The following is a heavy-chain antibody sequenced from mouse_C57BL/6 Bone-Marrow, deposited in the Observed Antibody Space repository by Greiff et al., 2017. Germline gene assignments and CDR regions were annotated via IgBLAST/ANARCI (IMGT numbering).Heavy chain of an antibody. V-gene: IGHV14-4*01. CDR1: GFNIKDDY. J-gene: IGHJ4*01. CDR3: TTGSSYAMDY. Sequence: EVQLQQSGAELVRPGASVKLSCTASGFNIKDDYMHWVKQRPEQGLEWIGWIDPENGDTEYASKFQGKATITADTSSNTAYLQLSSLTSEDTAVFYCTTGSSYAMDYWGQGTSVTVSS. D-gene: IGHD1-1*01. CDR2: IDPENGDT.